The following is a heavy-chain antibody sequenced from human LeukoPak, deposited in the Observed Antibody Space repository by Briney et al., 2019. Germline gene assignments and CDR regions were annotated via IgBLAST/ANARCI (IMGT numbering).Heavy chain of an antibody. D-gene: IGHD3-3*01. Sequence: GGSLRLSCAASGLAFSSYAMGWVRQAPGKGLEWVSTISVASNTFYADSVKGRFTISRDNSRNTVYLQMTSLRADDTTVYYCADYGVSGVRNNFYWGQGTLVTVSS. J-gene: IGHJ4*02. CDR2: ISVASNT. CDR3: ADYGVSGVRNNFY. V-gene: IGHV3-23*01. CDR1: GLAFSSYA.